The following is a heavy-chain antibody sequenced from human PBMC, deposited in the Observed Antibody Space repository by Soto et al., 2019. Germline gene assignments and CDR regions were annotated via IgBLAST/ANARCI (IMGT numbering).Heavy chain of an antibody. CDR3: AMVANYVAPTPQDV. Sequence: QVQLVQSGDEVRKPGSSVKVSCKASGYIFVNYGIAWVRHAPGQGLGWMGWISPYSGNTHYASKVQGKLTMTTDTSTRTAYRDLGSLTSDDTAVYYWAMVANYVAPTPQDVWGQGTTVTVSS. CDR2: ISPYSGNT. V-gene: IGHV1-18*01. CDR1: GYIFVNYG. J-gene: IGHJ6*02. D-gene: IGHD3-16*01.